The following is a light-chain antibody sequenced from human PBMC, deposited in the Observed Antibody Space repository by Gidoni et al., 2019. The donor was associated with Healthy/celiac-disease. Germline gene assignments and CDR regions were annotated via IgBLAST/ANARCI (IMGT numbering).Light chain of an antibody. CDR2: EVS. CDR3: CSYAGSSTFE. CDR1: SSDVGSYNL. Sequence: QSDLTQPASVSGSPGQSITISCTGTSSDVGSYNLVSWYQQHPGKAPKLMIYEVSKRPSGVSNRFSGSKSGNTASLTISGLQAEDEADYYCCSYAGSSTFEFGGGTKLTVL. V-gene: IGLV2-23*02. J-gene: IGLJ3*02.